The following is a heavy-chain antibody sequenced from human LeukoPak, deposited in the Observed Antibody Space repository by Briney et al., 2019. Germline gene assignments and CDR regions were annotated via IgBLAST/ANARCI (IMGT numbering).Heavy chain of an antibody. Sequence: SETLSLTCIVSGGSISNYYWSWIRQPPGKGLEWIGYIHYSATTNYNPSLKSRVTMSVDTSKNQFSLNLSSVTAADTAVYYCASGTAAAGTSLYDAFDIWGQGTMVTVSS. D-gene: IGHD6-13*01. CDR2: IHYSATT. CDR3: ASGTAAAGTSLYDAFDI. V-gene: IGHV4-59*13. J-gene: IGHJ3*02. CDR1: GGSISNYY.